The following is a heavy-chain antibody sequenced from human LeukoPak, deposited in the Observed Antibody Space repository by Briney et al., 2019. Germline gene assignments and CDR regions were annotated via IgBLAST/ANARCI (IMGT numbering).Heavy chain of an antibody. CDR3: ARASLAVAGSVFDY. J-gene: IGHJ4*02. D-gene: IGHD6-19*01. V-gene: IGHV1-18*01. Sequence: GASVKVSCKASGYTFTSCGISWVRQAPGQGLEWMGWISTYNGNTNYAQKLQGRVSMTTDTSTSTAYMELRSLRSDDPAVYYCARASLAVAGSVFDYWGQGTLVTVSS. CDR2: ISTYNGNT. CDR1: GYTFTSCG.